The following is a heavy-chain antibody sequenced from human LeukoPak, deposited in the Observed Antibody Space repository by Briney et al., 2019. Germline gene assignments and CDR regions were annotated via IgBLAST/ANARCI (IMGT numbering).Heavy chain of an antibody. Sequence: GGSLRLSCAASGFTFSSYAMSWVRQAPGKGLEWVSGISGSGGSTYYADSVKGRFTISRDNSKNTLYLQMKSLRAEDTAVYYCAKHRGYSYGNYYDMPVWGQGSTVSVS. CDR2: ISGSGGST. CDR3: AKHRGYSYGNYYDMPV. CDR1: GFTFSSYA. D-gene: IGHD5-18*01. V-gene: IGHV3-23*01. J-gene: IGHJ6*02.